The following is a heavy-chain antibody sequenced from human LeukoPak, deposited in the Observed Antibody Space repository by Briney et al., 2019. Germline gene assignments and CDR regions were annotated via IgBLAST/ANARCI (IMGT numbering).Heavy chain of an antibody. J-gene: IGHJ4*02. CDR3: ARDTTLSVQDYYGSGSFDY. CDR1: GGTFSSYA. V-gene: IGHV1-69*05. Sequence: SVKVSCKASGGTFSSYAIAWVRQAPGQGLEWMGGVIPIFGTPNYAQKFQGRVTITRDTSASTAYMELSSLRSEDTAVYYCARDTTLSVQDYYGSGSFDYWGQGTLVTVSS. D-gene: IGHD3-10*01. CDR2: VIPIFGTP.